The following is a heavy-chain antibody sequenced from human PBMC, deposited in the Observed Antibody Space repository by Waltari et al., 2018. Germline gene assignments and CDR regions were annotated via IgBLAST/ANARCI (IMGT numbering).Heavy chain of an antibody. D-gene: IGHD3-10*01. Sequence: QVQLQQWGAGLLKPSETLSLTCAVHGGSFSGSYWSWIRQPPGKGLEWIGEINHSGSTNYNPSLKSRVTISVDTSKNQFSLKLSSVTAADTAVYYCARLYYYGCDIWGQGTMVTVSS. CDR1: GGSFSGSY. CDR2: INHSGST. V-gene: IGHV4-34*01. J-gene: IGHJ3*02. CDR3: ARLYYYGCDI.